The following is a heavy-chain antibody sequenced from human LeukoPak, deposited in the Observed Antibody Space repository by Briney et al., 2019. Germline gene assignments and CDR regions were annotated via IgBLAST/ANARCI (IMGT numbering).Heavy chain of an antibody. CDR2: INHSGST. J-gene: IGHJ4*02. CDR3: AGLPYSGSYGIDY. V-gene: IGHV4-34*01. D-gene: IGHD1-26*01. CDR1: GGSFRGYY. Sequence: SETLSLTCAVYGGSFRGYYWSWIRQPPGKGLEWIGEINHSGSTNYNPSLKSRVTISVDTSKNQFSLKLSSVTAADTAVYYCAGLPYSGSYGIDYWGQGTLVTVSS.